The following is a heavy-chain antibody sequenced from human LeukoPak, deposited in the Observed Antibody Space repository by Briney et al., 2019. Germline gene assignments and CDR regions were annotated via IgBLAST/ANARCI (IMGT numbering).Heavy chain of an antibody. Sequence: SETLSLTCTVSGGSISSGDYYWSWIRRPPGKGLDWIGYIYYSGTTYYNPSLKSRVTISVDTSRDQFSLKLSSVTAADTAVYYCARCYYGSGPNYFDYWGQGTLVTVSS. D-gene: IGHD3-10*01. CDR1: GGSISSGDYY. V-gene: IGHV4-30-4*08. J-gene: IGHJ4*02. CDR3: ARCYYGSGPNYFDY. CDR2: IYYSGTT.